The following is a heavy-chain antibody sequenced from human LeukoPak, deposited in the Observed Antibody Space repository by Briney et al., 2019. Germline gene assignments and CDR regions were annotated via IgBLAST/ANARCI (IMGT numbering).Heavy chain of an antibody. J-gene: IGHJ1*01. CDR2: ISGSGGST. D-gene: IGHD2-15*01. V-gene: IGHV3-23*01. CDR3: AKDEVFKMVTGSGH. CDR1: GFTFSSYA. Sequence: PSGGSLRLSCAASGFTFSSYAMSWVRQAPGKGLEWVSAISGSGGSTYYADSVKGRFTISRDNSKNTLYLQMNSLRAEDTAVYYCAKDEVFKMVTGSGHWGQGTLVTVSS.